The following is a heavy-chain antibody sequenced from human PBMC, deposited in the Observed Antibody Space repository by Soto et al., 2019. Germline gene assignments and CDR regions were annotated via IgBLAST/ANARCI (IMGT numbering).Heavy chain of an antibody. CDR3: TTDPWGNSGFDY. CDR1: GFTFTNAW. D-gene: IGHD6-19*01. CDR2: IKSKADGGTT. J-gene: IGHJ4*01. Sequence: EVQLVESGGGLVEPGGSLRLSCVASGFTFTNAWMSWVRQAPGKGLECVGRIKSKADGGTTDYAAPVSGRFTISRDDSRTTLYLQMNSLKTEDTAVYYCTTDPWGNSGFDYWGQGTLVTVSS. V-gene: IGHV3-15*01.